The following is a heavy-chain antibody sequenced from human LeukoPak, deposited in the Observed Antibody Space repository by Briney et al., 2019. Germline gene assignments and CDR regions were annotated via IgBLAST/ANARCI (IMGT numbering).Heavy chain of an antibody. CDR3: ARDVVGVGATSSPDYFDY. CDR2: INPSGGST. CDR1: GYTFTSYY. D-gene: IGHD1-26*01. V-gene: IGHV1-46*01. J-gene: IGHJ4*02. Sequence: ASAKVSCKASGYTFTSYYMHWVRQAPGQGLEWMGIINPSGGSTSYAQKFQGRVTMTRDMSTSTAYMELSSLRSEDTAVYYCARDVVGVGATSSPDYFDYWGQGTLVTVSS.